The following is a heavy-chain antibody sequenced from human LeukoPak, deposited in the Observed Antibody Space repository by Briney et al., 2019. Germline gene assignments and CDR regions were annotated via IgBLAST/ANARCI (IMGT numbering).Heavy chain of an antibody. CDR2: IIPIFGTA. CDR1: GGTFSSYA. D-gene: IGHD3-10*01. V-gene: IGHV1-69*01. Sequence: GASVKVSCKASGGTFSSYAISWVRQAPGQRLEWMGGIIPIFGTANYAQKFQGRVTITADESTSTAYMELSSLRSEDTAVYYCARGPVRGEMGEPNWFDPWGQGTLVTVSS. J-gene: IGHJ5*02. CDR3: ARGPVRGEMGEPNWFDP.